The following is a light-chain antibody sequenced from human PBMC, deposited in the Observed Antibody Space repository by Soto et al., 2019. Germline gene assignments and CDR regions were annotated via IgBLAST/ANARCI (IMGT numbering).Light chain of an antibody. CDR3: QQYRSWPRT. V-gene: IGKV3-20*01. CDR1: QSVSNNY. J-gene: IGKJ1*01. CDR2: GAS. Sequence: EIVLTQSPGTLSLSPGERATLSCRASQSVSNNYLAWYQQKPGQAPRLLIYGASTRATDMPGTFSGRGSGTEFSLTISSLRPEDLGVYYCQQYRSWPRTFGQGTKVDI.